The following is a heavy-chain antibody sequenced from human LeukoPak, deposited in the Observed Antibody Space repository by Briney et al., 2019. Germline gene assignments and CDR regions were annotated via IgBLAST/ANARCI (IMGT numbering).Heavy chain of an antibody. CDR2: IYYSGST. D-gene: IGHD3-22*01. V-gene: IGHV4-39*01. CDR1: GGSISSSSYY. CDR3: AGHTYDSGGAFDY. Sequence: PSETLSLTCTVSGGSISSSSYYWGWIRQPPGKGLEWIGSIYYSGSTYYNPSLKSRVTISVDTSKNQFSLKLSSVTAADTAVYYCAGHTYDSGGAFDYWGQGTLVTVSS. J-gene: IGHJ4*02.